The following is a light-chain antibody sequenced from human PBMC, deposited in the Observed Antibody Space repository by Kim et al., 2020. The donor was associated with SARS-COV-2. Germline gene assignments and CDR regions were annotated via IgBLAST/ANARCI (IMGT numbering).Light chain of an antibody. Sequence: EIVLTQSPGTLSLSPGERATLSCRASQSVSSSYLAWYQQKPGQAPRLLIYGASSRATGIPDRFSGSGSGTDFTLTISRLEPEDFAVYYCQQYGSSPVAFGQGTKLEI. CDR1: QSVSSSY. CDR3: QQYGSSPVA. V-gene: IGKV3-20*01. CDR2: GAS. J-gene: IGKJ2*01.